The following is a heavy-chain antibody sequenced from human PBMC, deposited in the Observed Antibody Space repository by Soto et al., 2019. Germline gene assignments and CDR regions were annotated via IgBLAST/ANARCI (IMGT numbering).Heavy chain of an antibody. V-gene: IGHV1-2*04. Sequence: ASVKVSCKASGYTFTGYYMHWVRQAPGQGLEWMGWINPNSGGTNYAQKFQGWVTMTRDTSISTAYMGLSRLRSDDTAVYYCARGSIAARPGYYYYGMDVWGQGTTVTVSS. CDR1: GYTFTGYY. CDR3: ARGSIAARPGYYYYGMDV. CDR2: INPNSGGT. D-gene: IGHD6-6*01. J-gene: IGHJ6*02.